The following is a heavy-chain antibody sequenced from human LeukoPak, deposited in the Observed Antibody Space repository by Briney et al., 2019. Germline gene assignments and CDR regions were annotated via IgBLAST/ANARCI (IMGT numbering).Heavy chain of an antibody. D-gene: IGHD5-12*01. CDR3: ARVVATIGYYFDY. J-gene: IGHJ4*02. CDR1: GGSISSGGYS. CDR2: IYHSGST. V-gene: IGHV4-30-2*01. Sequence: PSQTLSLTCAVSGGSISSGGYSWSWIRQPPGKGLEWIGYIYHSGSTYYNPSLESRATISVDRSKNQFSLKLSSVTAADTAVYYCARVVATIGYYFDYWGQGTLVTVSS.